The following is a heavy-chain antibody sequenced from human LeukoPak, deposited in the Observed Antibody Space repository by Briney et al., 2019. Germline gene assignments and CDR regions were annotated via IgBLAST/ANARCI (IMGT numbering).Heavy chain of an antibody. Sequence: GGSLRLSCEASGLTFSSYEMNWVRQAPGKGLEWISYISSGGMTIYYADSVRGRFTVSRDNTKNSLFLQMNSLRAEDTAVYSCARDDYDIVTGYYSMYSYGVDVWGQGTAVTVSS. CDR3: ARDDYDIVTGYYSMYSYGVDV. V-gene: IGHV3-48*03. CDR2: ISSGGMTI. J-gene: IGHJ6*02. CDR1: GLTFSSYE. D-gene: IGHD3-9*01.